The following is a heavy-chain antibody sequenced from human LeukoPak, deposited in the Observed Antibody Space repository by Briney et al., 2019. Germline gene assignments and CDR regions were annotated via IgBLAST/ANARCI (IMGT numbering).Heavy chain of an antibody. V-gene: IGHV4-61*02. D-gene: IGHD1-26*01. J-gene: IGHJ6*03. CDR1: GGSSSSGTYY. Sequence: SETLSLTCTVSGGSSSSGTYYVNWIRQPAGKGLEWIGRIYTSGSTNYNPSLKSRVTISVDTSKNQFSLRLSSVTAADTAVYYCARGPSGSSHYYYYYMDVWGKGTTVTVSS. CDR2: IYTSGST. CDR3: ARGPSGSSHYYYYYMDV.